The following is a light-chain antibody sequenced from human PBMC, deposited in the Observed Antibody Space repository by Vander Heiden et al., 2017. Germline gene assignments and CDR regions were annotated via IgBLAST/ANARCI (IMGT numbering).Light chain of an antibody. CDR1: QSVSSN. Sequence: EIVITQSPATLSVSPGERATLSCRASQSVSSNLAWYQQKPGQAPRLLIYGASTRTTGIPARFSGSGSGTEFTLTISSLQSEDFAVYYCQQYYNWPWTFGQGTKVEIK. V-gene: IGKV3-15*01. CDR2: GAS. CDR3: QQYYNWPWT. J-gene: IGKJ1*01.